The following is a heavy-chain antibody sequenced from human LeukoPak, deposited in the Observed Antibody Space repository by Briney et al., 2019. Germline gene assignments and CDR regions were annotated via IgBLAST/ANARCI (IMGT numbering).Heavy chain of an antibody. D-gene: IGHD3-16*01. J-gene: IGHJ5*02. CDR2: INQDGAEK. Sequence: GGSLRLSCAASGFSISRNWMSWARQAPGKGLEWVANINQDGAEKTYVDSVKGRFTISRDNAKNSMYLQMTSLRVEDTAVYYCARDGGTDWYDPWGQGTLVTVSS. CDR3: ARDGGTDWYDP. V-gene: IGHV3-7*01. CDR1: GFSISRNW.